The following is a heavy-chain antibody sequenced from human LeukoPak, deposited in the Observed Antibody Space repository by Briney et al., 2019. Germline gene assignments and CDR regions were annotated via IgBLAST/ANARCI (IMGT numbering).Heavy chain of an antibody. V-gene: IGHV3-30-3*01. D-gene: IGHD6-19*01. CDR1: GFSFSSYA. CDR3: AREVAVSGTENGAFNV. J-gene: IGHJ6*02. Sequence: GGSLRLSCAASGFSFSSYAMHWVRQAPGKGLEWVAVLSFDGTNKYYADSVKGRLTISRDNSENTLHLQMNSLRAEDTAVYFCAREVAVSGTENGAFNVWGPGTTVPVSS. CDR2: LSFDGTNK.